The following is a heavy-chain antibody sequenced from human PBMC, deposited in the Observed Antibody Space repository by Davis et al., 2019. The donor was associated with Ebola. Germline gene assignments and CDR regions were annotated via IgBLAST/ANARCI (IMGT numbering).Heavy chain of an antibody. D-gene: IGHD1-26*01. CDR1: GFIFRNYG. J-gene: IGHJ4*02. CDR2: MPYVGNKE. Sequence: GESLKISCAASGFIFRNYGIHWVRQAPGRGLEWVAVMPYVGNKEFYRDSVKGRFTISRDNSKSTLYLQMNTLRVEDTAVYYCARAVGPAQRAYYDYWGQGTLVTVSS. V-gene: IGHV3-30*03. CDR3: ARAVGPAQRAYYDY.